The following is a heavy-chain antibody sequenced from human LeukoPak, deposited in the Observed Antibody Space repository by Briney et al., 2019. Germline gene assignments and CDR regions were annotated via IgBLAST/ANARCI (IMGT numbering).Heavy chain of an antibody. CDR1: GFTFTNYW. V-gene: IGHV3-7*01. CDR2: IKPDGSDK. D-gene: IGHD3-10*01. J-gene: IGHJ6*03. CDR3: AGDRGDYMDV. Sequence: GGSLRLSCVVSGFTFTNYWMGWVRQAPGKGLEWVGNIKPDGSDKYYMDSMKGRFTISRDNAKNSLYLQMNSLRAEDTAVYYCAGDRGDYMDVWGKGTTVTISS.